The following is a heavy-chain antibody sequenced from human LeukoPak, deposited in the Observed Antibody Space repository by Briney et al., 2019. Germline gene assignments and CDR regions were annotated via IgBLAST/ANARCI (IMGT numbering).Heavy chain of an antibody. CDR2: IYTSGST. Sequence: SETLSLTCTVSGGSISSGSYYWSWIRQPAGKGLEWIGRIYTSGSTNYNPSLKSRVTISVDTSKNQFSLKLSSVTAADTAVYYCARVPAARSGFYFDYWGQGTLVTVSS. D-gene: IGHD3-10*01. CDR1: GGSISSGSYY. J-gene: IGHJ4*02. CDR3: ARVPAARSGFYFDY. V-gene: IGHV4-61*02.